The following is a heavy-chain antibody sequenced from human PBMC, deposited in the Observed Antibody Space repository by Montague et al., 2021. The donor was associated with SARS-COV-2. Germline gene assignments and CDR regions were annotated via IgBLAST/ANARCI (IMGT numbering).Heavy chain of an antibody. D-gene: IGHD6-19*01. CDR1: GGSFSNYY. Sequence: SETLSLTCAVYGGSFSNYYWSWIRQPPGKGLEWIGDSNHRGSTYYNPSLESRVTISVDTSKNQFSLKVTSVTAADTAVYYCARETYTSGWFQQFDYWGQGTLVTVSS. CDR3: ARETYTSGWFQQFDY. J-gene: IGHJ4*02. V-gene: IGHV4-34*01. CDR2: SNHRGST.